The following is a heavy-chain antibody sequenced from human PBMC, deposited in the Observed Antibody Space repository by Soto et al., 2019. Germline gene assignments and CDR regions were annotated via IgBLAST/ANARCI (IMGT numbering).Heavy chain of an antibody. Sequence: EVQLVESGGGLVQPGTSLRLSCAASGFTFVDYAMHWVRQAPGKGLEWVSGISWNSGSIGYADSVKGRFTISRDNAKNSLYLQMNSLRAEDTALYYCAKDWGAQQRRLYYMDVWGKGTTVTVSS. V-gene: IGHV3-9*01. J-gene: IGHJ6*03. CDR1: GFTFVDYA. CDR3: AKDWGAQQRRLYYMDV. D-gene: IGHD6-25*01. CDR2: ISWNSGSI.